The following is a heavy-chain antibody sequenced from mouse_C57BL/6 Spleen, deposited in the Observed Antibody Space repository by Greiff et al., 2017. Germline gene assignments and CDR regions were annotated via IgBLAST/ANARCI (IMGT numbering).Heavy chain of an antibody. CDR2: IHPNSGST. CDR3: ARWGGSTGYFDV. Sequence: QVQLQQPGAELVKPGASVKLSCKASGYTFTSYWMHWVKQRPGQGLEWIGMIHPNSGSTNYNEKFKSKATLTVDKSSSTAYMQLSSLTSEDSAVYYCARWGGSTGYFDVWGTGTTVTVSS. V-gene: IGHV1-64*01. J-gene: IGHJ1*03. CDR1: GYTFTSYW. D-gene: IGHD1-1*01.